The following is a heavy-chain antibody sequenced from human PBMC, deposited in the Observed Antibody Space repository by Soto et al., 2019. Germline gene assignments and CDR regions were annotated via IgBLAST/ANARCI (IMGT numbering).Heavy chain of an antibody. Sequence: QVHLVASGGGVVQPGRSLRLSCAASGFTFIPGFIFSNYGIDWMRQAPGKGLEWVAVIWSDGDNKYYAQSVKGRFTISRDDSKSTVYLQMDSLRADYTAIYYCASYCGRASYSGTYWGQGSMVTVSS. D-gene: IGHD2-21*02. CDR1: GFTFIPGFIFSNYG. CDR3: ASYCGRASYSGTY. V-gene: IGHV3-33*01. CDR2: IWSDGDNK. J-gene: IGHJ4*02.